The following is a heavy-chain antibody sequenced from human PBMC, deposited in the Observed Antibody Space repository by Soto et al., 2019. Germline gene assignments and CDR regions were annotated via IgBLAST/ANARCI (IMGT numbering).Heavy chain of an antibody. D-gene: IGHD3-10*01. Sequence: ASVKVSCKASGYTFTSYGISWVRQAPGQGLEWMGWISAYNGNTNYAQKLQGRVTMTTDTSTSTAYMELRSLRSDDTAVYYCARVFRWFGELLYLSSYYYYMDVWGKGTTVTSP. V-gene: IGHV1-18*01. CDR1: GYTFTSYG. CDR2: ISAYNGNT. J-gene: IGHJ6*03. CDR3: ARVFRWFGELLYLSSYYYYMDV.